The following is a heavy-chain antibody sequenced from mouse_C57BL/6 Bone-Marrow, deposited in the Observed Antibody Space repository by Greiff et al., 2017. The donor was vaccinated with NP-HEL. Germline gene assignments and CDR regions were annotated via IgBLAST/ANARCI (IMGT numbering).Heavy chain of an antibody. Sequence: EVKLEESGGGLVQPGGSMKLSCVASGFTFSNYWMNWVSQSPEQGLEWVAQIRLKSDNYATHYAESVKGRFTISRDESESSVYLRMNNLRAEDTGIYCCTGDYGAWFAYWGRGTVVTVSA. CDR1: GFTFSNYW. V-gene: IGHV6-3*01. CDR2: IRLKSDNYAT. D-gene: IGHD2-4*01. CDR3: TGDYGAWFAY. J-gene: IGHJ3*01.